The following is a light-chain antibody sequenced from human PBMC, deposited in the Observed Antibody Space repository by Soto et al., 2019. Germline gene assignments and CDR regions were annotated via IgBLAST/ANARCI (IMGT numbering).Light chain of an antibody. CDR2: AAS. J-gene: IGKJ3*01. CDR3: QQSYSTPFT. Sequence: GDRVTITCQASQDITNSLNWYQQKPGKAPNLLIYAASRLQSGVPSRFSGSGSGTDFTLTISSLQPADFATYYCQQSYSTPFTFGPGTKVDIK. CDR1: QDITNS. V-gene: IGKV1-39*01.